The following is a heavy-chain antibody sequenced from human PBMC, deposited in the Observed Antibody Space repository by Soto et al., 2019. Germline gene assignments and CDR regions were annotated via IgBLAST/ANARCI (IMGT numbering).Heavy chain of an antibody. Sequence: SVKVSCKASGYTFTSYYMHWVRQAPGQGLEWMGIINPSGGSTSYAQKFQGRVTMTRDKSTSTVYMELSSLRSEDTAVYYCGRDRPLASGDYWGQGSLVTVSS. D-gene: IGHD1-26*01. CDR3: GRDRPLASGDY. CDR1: GYTFTSYY. J-gene: IGHJ4*02. CDR2: INPSGGST. V-gene: IGHV1-46*01.